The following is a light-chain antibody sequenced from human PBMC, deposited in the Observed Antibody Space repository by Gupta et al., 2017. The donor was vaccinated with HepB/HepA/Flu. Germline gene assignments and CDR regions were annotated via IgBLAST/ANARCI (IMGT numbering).Light chain of an antibody. CDR1: QSVSSN. Sequence: EIVMTQSPATLSVSPGERATLSCRASQSVSSNFASYQQKPGQAPRLLLYGASSSATGIPARFSSSGSGTEFTLTISSLQSAEFAVYYCQQYNNWPPLTFGGGTKVEIK. CDR3: QQYNNWPPLT. CDR2: GAS. J-gene: IGKJ4*01. V-gene: IGKV3-15*01.